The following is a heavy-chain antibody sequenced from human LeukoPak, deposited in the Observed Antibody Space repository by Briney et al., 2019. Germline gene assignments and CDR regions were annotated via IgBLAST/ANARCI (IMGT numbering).Heavy chain of an antibody. D-gene: IGHD6-13*01. CDR2: ISSSSSTI. CDR3: ARGRYSSSWFRNYYYYYYMDV. V-gene: IGHV3-48*01. CDR1: GFTFSSYS. J-gene: IGHJ6*03. Sequence: PGGSLRLSCAASGFTFSSYSMNWVRQAPGKGLEWVSYISSSSSTIYYADSVKGRFTISRDNAKNSLYLQMNSLRAEDTAVYYCARGRYSSSWFRNYYYYYYMDVWGKGTTVTVSS.